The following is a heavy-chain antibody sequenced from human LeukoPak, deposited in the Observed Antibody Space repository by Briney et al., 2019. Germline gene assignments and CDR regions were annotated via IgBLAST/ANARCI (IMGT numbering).Heavy chain of an antibody. CDR2: ISYDGSNK. V-gene: IGHV3-30*18. Sequence: GGSPRLSCAASGFTFSSYGMHWVRQAPGKGLEWVAVISYDGSNKYYADSVKGRFTISRDNSKNTLYLQMNSLRAEDTAVYCCAKDRSQQLVRGYYYYGMDVWGQGTTVTVSS. D-gene: IGHD6-6*01. CDR1: GFTFSSYG. J-gene: IGHJ6*02. CDR3: AKDRSQQLVRGYYYYGMDV.